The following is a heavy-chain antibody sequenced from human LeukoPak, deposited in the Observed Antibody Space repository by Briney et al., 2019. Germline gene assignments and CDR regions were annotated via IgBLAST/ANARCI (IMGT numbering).Heavy chain of an antibody. CDR3: ARVPLLWFGELWGDYFDY. V-gene: IGHV3-48*01. D-gene: IGHD3-10*01. Sequence: PGRSLRLSCAASGFTFSSYSMNWVRQAPGKGLEWVSYISSSSSTIYYADSVKGRFTISRDNAKNSLYLQMNSLRAEDTAVYYCARVPLLWFGELWGDYFDYWGQGTLVTVSS. CDR2: ISSSSSTI. J-gene: IGHJ4*02. CDR1: GFTFSSYS.